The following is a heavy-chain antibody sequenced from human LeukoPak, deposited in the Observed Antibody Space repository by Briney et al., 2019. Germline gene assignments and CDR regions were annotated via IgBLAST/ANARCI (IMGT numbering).Heavy chain of an antibody. Sequence: PSETLSLTCAVYGGSFSGYYWSWICQPPGKGLEWIGEINHSGSTNYNPSLKSRVTISVDTSKNQFSLKLSSVTAADTAVYYRARDPTSSWETAFDIWGQGTMVTVSS. D-gene: IGHD1-26*01. V-gene: IGHV4-34*01. CDR3: ARDPTSSWETAFDI. CDR2: INHSGST. CDR1: GGSFSGYY. J-gene: IGHJ3*02.